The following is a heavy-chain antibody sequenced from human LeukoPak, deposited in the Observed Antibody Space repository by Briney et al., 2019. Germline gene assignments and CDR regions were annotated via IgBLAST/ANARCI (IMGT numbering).Heavy chain of an antibody. D-gene: IGHD1-26*01. CDR2: IYYSGST. Sequence: SETLSLTCTVSGGSISSGSYYWGWIRQPPGKGLEWIGSIYYSGSTYYNPSLKSRVTISVDTSKNQFSLKLSSVTAADTAVYYCARGGGYSGSYYDYFDYWGQGTLVTVSS. V-gene: IGHV4-39*07. CDR3: ARGGGYSGSYYDYFDY. CDR1: GGSISSGSYY. J-gene: IGHJ4*02.